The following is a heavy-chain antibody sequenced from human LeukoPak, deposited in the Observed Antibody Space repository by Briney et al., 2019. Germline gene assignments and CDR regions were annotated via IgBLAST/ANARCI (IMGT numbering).Heavy chain of an antibody. CDR2: IYYSGST. V-gene: IGHV4-30-4*01. CDR3: AREEYYYDSSGYFYYYGMDV. D-gene: IGHD3-22*01. Sequence: SETLSLTCTVSGGSISSGEYYWSWIRQPPGKGLEWIGYIYYSGSTYYNPSLKSRVTISVDTSKNQFSLKLSSVTAADTAVYYCAREEYYYDSSGYFYYYGMDVWGQGTTVTVSS. CDR1: GGSISSGEYY. J-gene: IGHJ6*02.